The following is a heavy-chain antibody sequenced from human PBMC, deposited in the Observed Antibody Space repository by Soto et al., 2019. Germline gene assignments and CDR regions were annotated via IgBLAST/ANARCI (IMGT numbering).Heavy chain of an antibody. CDR2: IIPIFGTA. J-gene: IGHJ5*02. CDR3: AREGIGGNWFDT. V-gene: IGHV1-69*13. CDR1: GGTFSIYA. Sequence: SVKVSCKASGGTFSIYAIILVRQAPGQGLEWMGGIIPIFGTANYAQKFQGRVTITADESTSTAYMELSSLRSEDTAVYYCAREGIGGNWFDTWGKGTLVTXYS. D-gene: IGHD1-26*01.